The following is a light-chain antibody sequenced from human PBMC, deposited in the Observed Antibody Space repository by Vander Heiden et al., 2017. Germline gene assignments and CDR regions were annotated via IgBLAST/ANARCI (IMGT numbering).Light chain of an antibody. Sequence: DIQMTQSPSSVSASVGDRVTITCRASQGISSWLAWYQQNPGKAPKLLIYAASSLQTGVPSRFSGSGSGTDFTLTIRRLQPEDFATYFCQQADIFPSTFGQGTKMDIK. CDR2: AAS. CDR1: QGISSW. J-gene: IGKJ2*01. V-gene: IGKV1-12*02. CDR3: QQADIFPST.